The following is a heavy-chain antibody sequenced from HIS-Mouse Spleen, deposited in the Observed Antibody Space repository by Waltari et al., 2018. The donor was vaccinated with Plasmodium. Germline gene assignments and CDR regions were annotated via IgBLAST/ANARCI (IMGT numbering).Heavy chain of an antibody. CDR1: GFTVGSNY. CDR3: ARGNSGYSSSWYLFDY. D-gene: IGHD6-13*01. Sequence: EVQLVETGGGLIQPGGSLRLSCAAFGFTVGSNYISWVRQAPGKGLEWVSVIYSGGSTYYADSVKGRFTISRDNSKNTLYLQMNSLRAEDTAVYYCARGNSGYSSSWYLFDYWGQGTLVTVSS. V-gene: IGHV3-53*02. CDR2: IYSGGST. J-gene: IGHJ4*02.